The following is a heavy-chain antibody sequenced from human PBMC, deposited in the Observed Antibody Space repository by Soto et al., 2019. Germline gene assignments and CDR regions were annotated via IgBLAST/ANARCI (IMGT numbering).Heavy chain of an antibody. Sequence: QVQLVESGGGVVQPGRSLRLSCAASGFTFSSYAMHWVRQAPGKGLEWVAVISYDGSNKYYADSVKGRFTISRDNSKNTLYLQMNSLRAEDTAVYYCARGATCLDYWGQGTLVTVSS. V-gene: IGHV3-30-3*01. CDR1: GFTFSSYA. CDR2: ISYDGSNK. CDR3: ARGATCLDY. D-gene: IGHD1-26*01. J-gene: IGHJ4*02.